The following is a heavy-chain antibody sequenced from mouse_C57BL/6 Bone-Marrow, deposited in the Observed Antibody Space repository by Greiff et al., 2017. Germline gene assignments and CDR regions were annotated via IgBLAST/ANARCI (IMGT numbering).Heavy chain of an antibody. J-gene: IGHJ3*01. CDR3: ARAPYYYGSSLAY. D-gene: IGHD1-1*01. CDR2: IHPTSGRP. CDR1: GYTFTSYW. Sequence: QVQLQQPGAELVKPGASVKLSCKASGYTFTSYWMHWVKQRPGQGLEWIGMIHPTSGRPNYNEKFKSKATLTVDKSSSTAYMQLSSLTSEDSAVYYSARAPYYYGSSLAYWGQGTLVTVSA. V-gene: IGHV1-64*01.